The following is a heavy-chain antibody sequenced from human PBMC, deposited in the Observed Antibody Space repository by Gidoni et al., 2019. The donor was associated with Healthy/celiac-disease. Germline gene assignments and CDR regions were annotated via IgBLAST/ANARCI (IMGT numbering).Heavy chain of an antibody. CDR3: ARGRGGYCSGGSCYYSPLPMDV. CDR2: INHSGSP. J-gene: IGHJ6*02. Sequence: QVQLQQWGAGLLKPSETLSLTCAVYGGSFSGYYWSWIRQPPGKGLEWIGEINHSGSPNYNPSLKSRITISVDTSKNQFSLKLSSVTAADTAVYYCARGRGGYCSGGSCYYSPLPMDVWGQGTTVTVSS. CDR1: GGSFSGYY. V-gene: IGHV4-34*01. D-gene: IGHD2-15*01.